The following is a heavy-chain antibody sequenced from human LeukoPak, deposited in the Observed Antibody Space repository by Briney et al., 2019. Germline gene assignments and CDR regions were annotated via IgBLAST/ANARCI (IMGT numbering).Heavy chain of an antibody. CDR3: ARGQIAVAARWVDC. J-gene: IGHJ5*01. V-gene: IGHV4-39*01. Sequence: SETLSLTCTVAGGSISSSSYYWGWIRQPPGKGLDWIGSIYYSGSTYYNPSLKSRVTISVDTSKNQFSLKLSSVTAADTAVYYCARGQIAVAARWVDCWGQGTLVTVSS. CDR1: GGSISSSSYY. CDR2: IYYSGST. D-gene: IGHD6-19*01.